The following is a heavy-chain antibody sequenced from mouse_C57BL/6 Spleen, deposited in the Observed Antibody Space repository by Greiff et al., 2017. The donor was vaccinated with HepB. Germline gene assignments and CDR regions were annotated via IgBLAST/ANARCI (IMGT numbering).Heavy chain of an antibody. V-gene: IGHV1-81*01. CDR3: ARGYGNYAWFAY. Sequence: VQLQQSGAELARPGASVKLSCKASGYTFTSYGISWVKQRTGQGLEWIGEIYPRSGNTYYNEKFKGKATLTADKSSSTAYMELRSLTSEDSAVYFCARGYGNYAWFAYWGQGTLVTVSA. CDR1: GYTFTSYG. CDR2: IYPRSGNT. D-gene: IGHD2-1*01. J-gene: IGHJ3*01.